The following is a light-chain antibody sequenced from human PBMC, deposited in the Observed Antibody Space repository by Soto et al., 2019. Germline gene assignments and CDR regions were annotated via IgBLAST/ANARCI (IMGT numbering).Light chain of an antibody. Sequence: QSALTQPASVSGSPGQSITISCNGTSSNVGGYNYVSWYQQHPGKAPKLMIYEVSNRPSGVSNRFSGSKSGNTASLTISGLQAEDEADYYCSSYTSSSIDYVFGTGTKLIVL. CDR1: SSNVGGYNY. CDR2: EVS. J-gene: IGLJ1*01. CDR3: SSYTSSSIDYV. V-gene: IGLV2-14*01.